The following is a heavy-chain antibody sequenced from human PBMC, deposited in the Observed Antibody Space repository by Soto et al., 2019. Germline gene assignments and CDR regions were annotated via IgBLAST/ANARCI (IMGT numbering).Heavy chain of an antibody. D-gene: IGHD6-19*01. Sequence: EVQLLESGGGLVQPGGSLRLSCAASGFTFSSYAMSWVRQAPGKGLEWVSAISGSGGSTYYADSVKGRFTISRDNSKDTVYLQMNSLRAEDTAVYYCAKDNINVAGHQYWGQGTLVTVSS. CDR2: ISGSGGST. CDR1: GFTFSSYA. J-gene: IGHJ4*02. CDR3: AKDNINVAGHQY. V-gene: IGHV3-23*01.